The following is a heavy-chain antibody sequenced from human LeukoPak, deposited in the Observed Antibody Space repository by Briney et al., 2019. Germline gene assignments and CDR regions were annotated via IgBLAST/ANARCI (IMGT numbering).Heavy chain of an antibody. CDR2: IKQDGSEK. Sequence: PGGSLRLSCAASGFTFSSYWISWVRQAPGKGLEWMANIKQDGSEKNYVDSVKGRFTISRDNAKNSLDLQMNSLRGEDTAVYYCARAGGYASSWAYWGQGTLVTVSS. J-gene: IGHJ4*02. CDR1: GFTFSSYW. D-gene: IGHD5-12*01. V-gene: IGHV3-7*01. CDR3: ARAGGYASSWAY.